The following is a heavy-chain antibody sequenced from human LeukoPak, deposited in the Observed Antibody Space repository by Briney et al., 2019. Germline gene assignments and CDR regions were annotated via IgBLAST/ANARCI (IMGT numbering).Heavy chain of an antibody. CDR1: GYTFTSYA. J-gene: IGHJ6*02. CDR2: INAGNGNT. V-gene: IGHV1-3*01. CDR3: ASRSSPNYYYYGMDV. Sequence: GASVKVSCKASGYTFTSYAMHWVRQAPGQRLEWMGWINAGNGNTKYSQKFQGRVTITRDTSASTAYMELSSLRSEDTAVYYCASRSSPNYYYYGMDVWGQGTTVTVSS.